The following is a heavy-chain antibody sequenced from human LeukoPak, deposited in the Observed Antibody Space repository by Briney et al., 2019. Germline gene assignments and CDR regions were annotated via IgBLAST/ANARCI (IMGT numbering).Heavy chain of an antibody. CDR2: IWYDGSNK. J-gene: IGHJ4*02. CDR1: GFTFSSYG. V-gene: IGHV3-33*01. CDR3: ARDFSRPSGMAAAGNY. Sequence: PGRSLRLSCAASGFTFSSYGMHWVRQAPGKGLEWVAVIWYDGSNKYYADSVKGRFTISRDNSKNTLYLQMNSLRAEDTAVYYCARDFSRPSGMAAAGNYWGQGTLVTVSS. D-gene: IGHD6-13*01.